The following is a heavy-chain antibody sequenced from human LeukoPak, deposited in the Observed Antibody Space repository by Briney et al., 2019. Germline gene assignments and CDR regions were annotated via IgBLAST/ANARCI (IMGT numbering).Heavy chain of an antibody. V-gene: IGHV3-48*02. CDR3: ARRQGCSSSSCPPDY. D-gene: IGHD2-2*01. CDR1: GFXFSSYS. CDR2: ISSSSSTI. Sequence: GGSLRLSCAASGFXFSSYSINWVRQAPGKGLEWVSYISSSSSTIYYADSVKGRFTISRDNAKNSLYPQMNSLRDEDTAVYYCARRQGCSSSSCPPDYWGQGTLVTVSP. J-gene: IGHJ4*02.